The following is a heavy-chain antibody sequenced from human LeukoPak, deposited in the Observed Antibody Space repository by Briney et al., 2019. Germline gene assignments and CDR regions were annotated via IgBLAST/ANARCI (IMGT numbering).Heavy chain of an antibody. J-gene: IGHJ3*02. V-gene: IGHV1-2*02. CDR1: GYTFTAYY. Sequence: GASVKVSCKASGYTFTAYYIHWVRQAPGQGLEWMGWISPNSGGTNYAQKFQDRVTMTRDTSIRTAYMELSSLRSDDTAVYYCARDLRGYCSGGSCPGAFDIWGQGTMVTVFS. D-gene: IGHD2-15*01. CDR2: ISPNSGGT. CDR3: ARDLRGYCSGGSCPGAFDI.